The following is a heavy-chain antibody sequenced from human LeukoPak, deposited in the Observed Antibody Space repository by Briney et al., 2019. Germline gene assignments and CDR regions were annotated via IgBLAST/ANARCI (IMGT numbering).Heavy chain of an antibody. D-gene: IGHD1-26*01. CDR3: AKDRGYRGSQWDYFDY. CDR2: ISSSSSSI. J-gene: IGHJ4*02. CDR1: GFTLSSYI. V-gene: IGHV3-48*01. Sequence: PGGSLRHSCAASGFTLSSYILNWVRQAPGKGLEWVSYISSSSSSIYYADSVKGRFTISRDNSKNTLYLQMNSLRAEDTAVYYCAKDRGYRGSQWDYFDYWGQVTLVTVSS.